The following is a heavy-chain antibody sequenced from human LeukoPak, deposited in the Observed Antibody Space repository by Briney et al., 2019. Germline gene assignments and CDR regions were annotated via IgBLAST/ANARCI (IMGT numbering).Heavy chain of an antibody. Sequence: SETLSLTCTVSGGSINSGGYYWSWIRQHPGKGLEWIGYIYYSGSTYYNPSLKSRVSISVDTSKNQFSLKLSSVTAADTAVYYCAIYAQGAFDIWGQGTMVTVSS. J-gene: IGHJ3*02. V-gene: IGHV4-31*03. CDR3: AIYAQGAFDI. CDR2: IYYSGST. D-gene: IGHD2-2*02. CDR1: GGSINSGGYY.